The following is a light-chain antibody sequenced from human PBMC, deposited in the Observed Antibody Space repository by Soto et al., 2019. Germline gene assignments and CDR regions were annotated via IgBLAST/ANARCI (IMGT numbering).Light chain of an antibody. V-gene: IGKV1-5*01. CDR3: QQYDSVLGT. Sequence: DIQMTQSPATLSASVRDSVTITCRASQSISHWLAWYQQKPGKAPKFLIYDASSLESGVPSRFSGSESGTEFTLTISSLQPDDFATYYCQQYDSVLGTFGPGTKVDIK. CDR1: QSISHW. J-gene: IGKJ1*01. CDR2: DAS.